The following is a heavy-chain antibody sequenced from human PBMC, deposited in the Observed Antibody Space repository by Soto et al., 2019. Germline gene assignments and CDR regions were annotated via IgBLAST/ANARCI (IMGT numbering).Heavy chain of an antibody. CDR3: ARVVGSQASAFHD. J-gene: IGHJ1*01. CDR2: TYYRSKWYN. V-gene: IGHV6-1*01. D-gene: IGHD2-21*02. Sequence: SQTLSLTCVISGDSVSSISAFWNWIRQSPSRGLEWLGRTYYRSKWYNDYAVSVKSRITINPDTSKNQFSLQLNSVTPEDTAVYYCARVVGSQASAFHDWGQGTLVTVSS. CDR1: GDSVSSISAF.